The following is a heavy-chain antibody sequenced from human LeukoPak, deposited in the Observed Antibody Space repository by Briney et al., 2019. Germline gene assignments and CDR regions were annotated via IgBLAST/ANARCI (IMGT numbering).Heavy chain of an antibody. J-gene: IGHJ4*02. V-gene: IGHV4-59*06. Sequence: SETLSLTCTVSGGSISNYYWSWIRQHPGKGLEWIGYIYYSGSTYYNPSLKSRVTISVDTSKNQFSLKLSSVTAADTAVYYCARASCSGGSCYLPQNWGQGTLVTVSS. CDR3: ARASCSGGSCYLPQN. D-gene: IGHD2-15*01. CDR1: GGSISNYY. CDR2: IYYSGST.